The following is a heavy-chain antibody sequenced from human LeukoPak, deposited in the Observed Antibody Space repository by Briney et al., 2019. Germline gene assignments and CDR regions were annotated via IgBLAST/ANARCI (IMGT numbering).Heavy chain of an antibody. CDR2: FYYSGST. D-gene: IGHD4-11*01. CDR1: GDSISSSSYY. V-gene: IGHV4-39*07. J-gene: IGHJ5*02. CDR3: ARGNYSQAWFDP. Sequence: SETLSLTCTVSGDSISSSSYYWGWIRQPPGKGLEWIGSFYYSGSTYHNPTLKSRVAISVDTSKNQFSLKVSTVTAADTAVYYCARGNYSQAWFDPWGQGTLVTVSS.